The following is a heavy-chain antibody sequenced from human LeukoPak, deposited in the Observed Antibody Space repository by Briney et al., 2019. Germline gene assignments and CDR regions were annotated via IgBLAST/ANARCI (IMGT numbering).Heavy chain of an antibody. J-gene: IGHJ6*03. CDR2: IGAYNGNT. D-gene: IGHD2-15*01. CDR3: ARGQGGYCSGGSCYMDV. CDR1: GYTFTSYG. Sequence: ASVKVSCKASGYTFTSYGISWVRQAPGQGLEWMGWIGAYNGNTNYAQKLQGRVTMTTDTSTSTAYMEMRSLRSDDTAVYYCARGQGGYCSGGSCYMDVWGKGPRVTVSS. V-gene: IGHV1-18*01.